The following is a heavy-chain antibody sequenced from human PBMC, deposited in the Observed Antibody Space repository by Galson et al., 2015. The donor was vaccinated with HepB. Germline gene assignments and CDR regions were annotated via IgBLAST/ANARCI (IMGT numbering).Heavy chain of an antibody. V-gene: IGHV3-15*01. CDR2: IKSYPDGGTT. J-gene: IGHJ2*01. CDR3: ATGRFFDF. Sequence: LRLSCAGFGFTFSNAWMNWVRQAPGKGLEWVGRIKSYPDGGTTDYAAPVKGRFTVSRDDSKTTAYLQMDSLKTDDTAVYYCATGRFFDFWGRGTLVTVSS. CDR1: GFTFSNAW.